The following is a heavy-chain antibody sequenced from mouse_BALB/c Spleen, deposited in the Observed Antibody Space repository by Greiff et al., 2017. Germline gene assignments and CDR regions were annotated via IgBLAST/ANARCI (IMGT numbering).Heavy chain of an antibody. CDR2: ISNLAYSI. Sequence: EVKLVESGGGLVQPGGSRKLSCAASGFSFSDYGMAWVRQAPGKGPEWVAFISNLAYSIYYADTVTGRFTISRENAKNTLYLEMSSLRSEDTAMYYCARDHWEGGYFDYWGQGTTLTVSS. CDR3: ARDHWEGGYFDY. V-gene: IGHV5-15*02. D-gene: IGHD4-1*01. CDR1: GFSFSDYG. J-gene: IGHJ2*01.